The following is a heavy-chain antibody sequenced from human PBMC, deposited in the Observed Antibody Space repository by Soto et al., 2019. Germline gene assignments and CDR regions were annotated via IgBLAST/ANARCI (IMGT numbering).Heavy chain of an antibody. CDR1: GGSISSGDYY. J-gene: IGHJ4*02. D-gene: IGHD4-17*01. CDR3: AIYGGNSRYFDY. V-gene: IGHV4-30-4*01. CDR2: IYYSGST. Sequence: QVQLQESGPGLVKPSQTLSLTCTVSGGSISSGDYYWSWIRQPPGKGLEWFGYIYYSGSTYYNPSLKSRVTISVDPSKTQFSLKLSSVTAADTAVYSCAIYGGNSRYFDYWGQGTLVTVSS.